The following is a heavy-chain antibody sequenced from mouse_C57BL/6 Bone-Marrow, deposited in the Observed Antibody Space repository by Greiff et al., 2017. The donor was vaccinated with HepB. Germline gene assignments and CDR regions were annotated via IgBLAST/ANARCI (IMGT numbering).Heavy chain of an antibody. Sequence: VQLQESGAELARPGASVKLSCKASGYTFTSYGISWVKQRTGQGLEWIGEIYPRSGNTYYNEKFKGKATLTADKSSSTAYMELRSLTSEDSAVYFCARGGYDYSWFAYWGQGTLVTVSA. CDR2: IYPRSGNT. V-gene: IGHV1-81*01. CDR1: GYTFTSYG. D-gene: IGHD2-4*01. J-gene: IGHJ3*01. CDR3: ARGGYDYSWFAY.